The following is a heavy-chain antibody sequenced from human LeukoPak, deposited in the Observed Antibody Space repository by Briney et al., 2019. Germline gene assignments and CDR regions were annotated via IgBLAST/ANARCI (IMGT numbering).Heavy chain of an antibody. J-gene: IGHJ4*02. D-gene: IGHD6-13*01. CDR1: GGSISSSSYY. CDR2: IYYSGST. CDR3: ARTITYSSSWYYFDY. V-gene: IGHV4-39*01. Sequence: PSETLSLTCTVSGGSISSSSYYWGWIRQPPGKGLEWIGSIYYSGSTYYNPSLKSRVTISVDTSKNQFSLKLSSVTAADTAVYYCARTITYSSSWYYFDYWGQETLVTVSS.